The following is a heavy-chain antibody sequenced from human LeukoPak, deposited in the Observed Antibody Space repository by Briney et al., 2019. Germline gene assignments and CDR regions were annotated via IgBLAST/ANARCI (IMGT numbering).Heavy chain of an antibody. Sequence: GALRLSCAASGFTFSSYGMHWVRQAPGKGLEWVAVIWYDGSNKYYADSVKGRFTISRDNSKNTLYLQMNSLRAEDTAVYYCASETYYGDYFDYWGQGTLVTVSS. CDR2: IWYDGSNK. CDR3: ASETYYGDYFDY. J-gene: IGHJ4*02. D-gene: IGHD4-17*01. V-gene: IGHV3-33*01. CDR1: GFTFSSYG.